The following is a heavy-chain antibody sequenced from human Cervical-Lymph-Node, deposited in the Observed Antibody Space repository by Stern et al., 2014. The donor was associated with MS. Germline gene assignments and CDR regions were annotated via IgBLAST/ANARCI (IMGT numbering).Heavy chain of an antibody. CDR3: ARDGGGNSGGFDI. V-gene: IGHV1-69*01. CDR2: IIPMFGTA. J-gene: IGHJ3*02. D-gene: IGHD4-23*01. CDR1: GGTFSSDT. Sequence: VQLVESRAEVKKPGSSGKVSCKASGGTFSSDTISWVRQAPGKGLEWMGGIIPMFGTASYAQKFQGRVTMTADESTTTAYMELSSLRSEDTAVYYCARDGGGNSGGFDIWGQGTMVTVSS.